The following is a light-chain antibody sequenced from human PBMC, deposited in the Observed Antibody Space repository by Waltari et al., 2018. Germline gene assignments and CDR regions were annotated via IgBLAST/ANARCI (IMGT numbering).Light chain of an antibody. CDR1: QAGIDY. V-gene: IGKV3-11*01. J-gene: IGKJ1*01. CDR2: ETS. Sequence: EVVLTQSPANLSLSPGDRATLSCRASQAGIDYLAWYQQRPGQAPRLLIYETSNRAPGIPARFRGSGSGADFTLTISSLQPEDFAVYYCQHRDRTFGQGTKVEIK. CDR3: QHRDRT.